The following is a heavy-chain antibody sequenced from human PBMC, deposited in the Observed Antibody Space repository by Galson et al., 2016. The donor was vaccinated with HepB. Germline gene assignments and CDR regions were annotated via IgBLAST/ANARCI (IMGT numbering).Heavy chain of an antibody. CDR2: IKSKTDGGTT. D-gene: IGHD1-26*01. V-gene: IGHV3-15*07. CDR3: TADQGGTTDFGFDV. J-gene: IGHJ3*01. Sequence: SLRLSCAASGFTFVNVWMSWVRQAPGKGLEWVGRIKSKTDGGTTDYAASVTGRFTISRDDSKNTLYLQMNSLKIEDTGGYYYTADQGGTTDFGFDVWGQGTMVTVSS. CDR1: GFTFVNVW.